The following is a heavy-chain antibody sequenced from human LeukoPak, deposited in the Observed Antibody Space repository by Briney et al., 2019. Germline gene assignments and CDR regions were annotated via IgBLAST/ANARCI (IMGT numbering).Heavy chain of an antibody. Sequence: GGSLRLSCAASGFTFSSYAMSWVRQAPGKGLEWVSAISGSGGSTYYADSVKGRFTISRDNSKNTLYLQMNSLRAEDTAVYYCARDPPRIAVAGTPRRYYYYGMDVWGQGTTVTVSS. CDR1: GFTFSSYA. D-gene: IGHD6-19*01. CDR2: ISGSGGST. V-gene: IGHV3-23*01. J-gene: IGHJ6*02. CDR3: ARDPPRIAVAGTPRRYYYYGMDV.